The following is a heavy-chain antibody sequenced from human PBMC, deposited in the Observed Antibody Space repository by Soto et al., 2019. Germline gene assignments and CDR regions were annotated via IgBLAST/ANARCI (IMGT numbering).Heavy chain of an antibody. D-gene: IGHD3-3*01. V-gene: IGHV3-7*01. CDR3: AREGWRYYDFWSAKAWFDP. Sequence: GGSLRLSCAASGFTFSSYWMSWVRQAPGKGLEWVANIKQDGSEKYYVDSVKGRFNITRDNAKDSRYLQMNSLRAEATAAYYCAREGWRYYDFWSAKAWFDPWGQGTLVTVSS. CDR1: GFTFSSYW. J-gene: IGHJ5*02. CDR2: IKQDGSEK.